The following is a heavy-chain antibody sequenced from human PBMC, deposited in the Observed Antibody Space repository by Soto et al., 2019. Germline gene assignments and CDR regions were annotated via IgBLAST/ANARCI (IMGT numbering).Heavy chain of an antibody. CDR1: GGTFSSYA. V-gene: IGHV1-69*13. CDR3: ARAQTAMVHNFDY. Sequence: GASVKVSCKASGGTFSSYAISWVRQAPGQGLEWMGGIIPIFGTANYAQKFQGRVTITADESTSTAYMELSSLRSEDTAVYYCARAQTAMVHNFDYWGQGTLVTVSS. J-gene: IGHJ4*02. D-gene: IGHD5-18*01. CDR2: IIPIFGTA.